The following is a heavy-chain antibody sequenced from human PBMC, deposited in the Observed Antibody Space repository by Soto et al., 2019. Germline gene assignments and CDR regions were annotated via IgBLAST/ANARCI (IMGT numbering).Heavy chain of an antibody. Sequence: GASVKVSCKASGYTFTGYYMHWVRQAPGQGLEWMGWINPNSGGTNYAQKFQGWVTMTRDTSISTAYMELSRLRSDDTAVYYCARAYSSSWYPSYYYYYGMDVWGQGTTVTVSS. CDR1: GYTFTGYY. D-gene: IGHD6-13*01. CDR2: INPNSGGT. J-gene: IGHJ6*02. CDR3: ARAYSSSWYPSYYYYYGMDV. V-gene: IGHV1-2*04.